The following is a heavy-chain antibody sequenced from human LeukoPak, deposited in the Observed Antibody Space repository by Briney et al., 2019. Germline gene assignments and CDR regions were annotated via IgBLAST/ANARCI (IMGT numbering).Heavy chain of an antibody. D-gene: IGHD2-2*01. V-gene: IGHV3-23*01. J-gene: IGHJ4*02. CDR3: AKDVPTAYFDY. Sequence: GGSLRLSCAASGFTFSNFAVVWVRQAPGKGLEWVCAISGSGTSIYYADSVRGRFTISRDNSKTTLYLQMNSLRAEDTAVYYCAKDVPTAYFDYWGQGTLVTVSS. CDR1: GFTFSNFA. CDR2: ISGSGTSI.